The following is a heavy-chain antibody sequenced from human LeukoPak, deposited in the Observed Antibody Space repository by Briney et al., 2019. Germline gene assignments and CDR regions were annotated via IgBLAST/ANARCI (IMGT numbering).Heavy chain of an antibody. CDR2: IYYSGST. D-gene: IGHD1-1*01. CDR1: GGSISSSSYY. J-gene: IGHJ4*02. V-gene: IGHV4-39*07. CDR3: ARIGTFHY. Sequence: SETLSLTCTVSGGSISSSSYYWGWIRQPPGKGLEWIGSIYYSGSTYYNPSLKSRVTISIDTSKNQFSLKLSSVTAADTAVYYCARIGTFHYWGQGTLVTVSS.